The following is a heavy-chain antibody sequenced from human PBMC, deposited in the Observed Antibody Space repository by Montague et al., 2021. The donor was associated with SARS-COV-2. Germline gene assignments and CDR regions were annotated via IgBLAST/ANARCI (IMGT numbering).Heavy chain of an antibody. CDR2: ISYDGSNK. CDR1: GFTFSSYA. CDR3: ARDGREGLLWFGELLFGWFDP. Sequence: SLRLSCAASGFTFSSYAMHWVRQAPGKGPEWVAVISYDGSNKYYADSVKGRFTISRDNSKNTLYLQMNSLSAEDTAVYYCARDGREGLLWFGELLFGWFDPWGQGTLVTVSS. J-gene: IGHJ5*02. V-gene: IGHV3-30*04. D-gene: IGHD3-10*01.